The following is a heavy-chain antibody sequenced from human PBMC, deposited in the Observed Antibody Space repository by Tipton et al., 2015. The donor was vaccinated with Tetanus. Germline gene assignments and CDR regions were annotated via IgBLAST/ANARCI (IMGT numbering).Heavy chain of an antibody. CDR3: ARMQRYGMDV. Sequence: TLSLTCSVSGGSISSGDYFWSWIRQLPGKGLECLGNFHHSGSTYYDPSLKSRVTISTDTSKNQFSLRLSSVTAADTAVYYCARMQRYGMDVWGHGTTVTVSS. CDR1: GGSISSGDYF. J-gene: IGHJ6*02. D-gene: IGHD6-25*01. V-gene: IGHV4-31*03. CDR2: FHHSGST.